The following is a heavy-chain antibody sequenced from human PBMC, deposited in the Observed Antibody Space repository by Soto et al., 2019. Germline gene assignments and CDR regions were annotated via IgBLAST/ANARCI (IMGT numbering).Heavy chain of an antibody. CDR2: ISSSGSII. V-gene: IGHV3-11*01. CDR3: ALAGYDSNYYAVTPLSAGHF. D-gene: IGHD4-4*01. Sequence: QVQLVVSGGGLVKPGGSLRISCAASGFTFSDYYISWIRQAPGKGLEWVSYISSSGSIIYYEDSVKGRFPISRDNAKNSLYLQMNSLRAEDTAVYYCALAGYDSNYYAVTPLSAGHFWGQGTLVTISS. J-gene: IGHJ4*02. CDR1: GFTFSDYY.